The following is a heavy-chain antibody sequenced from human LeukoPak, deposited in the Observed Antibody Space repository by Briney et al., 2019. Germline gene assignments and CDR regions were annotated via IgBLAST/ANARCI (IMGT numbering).Heavy chain of an antibody. CDR3: ARDNPRRGVNFFDY. D-gene: IGHD3-10*01. CDR2: IYTSGST. J-gene: IGHJ4*02. CDR1: SGSFSGYY. V-gene: IGHV4-4*08. Sequence: SETLSLTCSVYSGSFSGYYWSWIRQPPGKGLEWIGRIYTSGSTNYNPSLKSRVTISVDTSKNQFSLKLSSVTAADTAVYYCARDNPRRGVNFFDYWGQGTLVTVSS.